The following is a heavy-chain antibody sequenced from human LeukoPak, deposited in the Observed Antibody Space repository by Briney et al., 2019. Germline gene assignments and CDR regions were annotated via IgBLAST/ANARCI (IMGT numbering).Heavy chain of an antibody. J-gene: IGHJ4*02. D-gene: IGHD1-26*01. CDR3: TRESGSYHGNDY. CDR1: GYTFTGYY. CDR2: INPNSGGT. V-gene: IGHV1-2*06. Sequence: ASVTVSCKASGYTFTGYYMHWVRQAPGQGLEWMGRINPNSGGTNYAQKFQGRVTMTGDTSISTAYMELSSLRSDDTAVYYCTRESGSYHGNDYWGQGTLVTVSS.